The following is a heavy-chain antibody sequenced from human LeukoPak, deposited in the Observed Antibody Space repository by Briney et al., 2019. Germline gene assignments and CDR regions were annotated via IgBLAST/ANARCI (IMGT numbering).Heavy chain of an antibody. CDR1: GFTFRSYT. CDR3: ARSTVVATVAFDI. V-gene: IGHV3-21*01. J-gene: IGHJ3*02. CDR2: ISSSSSYI. Sequence: GGSLRLSCAASGFTFRSYTMNWVRQAPGKGLEWVSSISSSSSYIYYADSVKGRFTISRDNAKNSLYLQMNSLGAEDTAVYYCARSTVVATVAFDIWGQGTMVTVSS. D-gene: IGHD1-26*01.